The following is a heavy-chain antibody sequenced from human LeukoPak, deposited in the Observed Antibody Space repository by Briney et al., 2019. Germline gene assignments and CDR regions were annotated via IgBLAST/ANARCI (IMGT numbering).Heavy chain of an antibody. Sequence: GGSLRLSCAASGFTFSSYSMNWVRQAPGKGLEWVSYISSSSSTIYYADSVKGRFTISRDNAKNSLYLQMNSLRAEDTAVYYCVREIIIRDSTGYPMDVWGKGTTVTVSS. D-gene: IGHD3-22*01. V-gene: IGHV3-48*01. CDR3: VREIIIRDSTGYPMDV. J-gene: IGHJ6*04. CDR2: ISSSSSTI. CDR1: GFTFSSYS.